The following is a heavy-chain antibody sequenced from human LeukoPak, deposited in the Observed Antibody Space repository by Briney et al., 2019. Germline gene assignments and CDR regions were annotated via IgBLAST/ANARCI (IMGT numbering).Heavy chain of an antibody. Sequence: GGSLRLSCAASGFTFRNYGMYWVRQAPGKGLEWVAIIWYDGSNKYYTDSAKGRFTISRDNSKNTLFLQMNSLRVEDTAVYYCVRHTGSFPLGGMDVWGQGTTVTVS. CDR1: GFTFRNYG. J-gene: IGHJ6*02. D-gene: IGHD1-26*01. CDR3: VRHTGSFPLGGMDV. V-gene: IGHV3-33*02. CDR2: IWYDGSNK.